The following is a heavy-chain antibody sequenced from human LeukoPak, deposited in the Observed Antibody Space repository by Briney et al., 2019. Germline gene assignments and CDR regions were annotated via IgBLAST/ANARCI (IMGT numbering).Heavy chain of an antibody. J-gene: IGHJ4*02. CDR2: FDPEDGET. Sequence: WASVKVSCKVSGYTLTELSMHWVRQAPGKGLEWMGGFDPEDGETIYAQKFQGRVTMTEDTSTDTAYMELSSLRSEDTAVYYCATSSGDYSGNILDYWGQGTLVTVSS. CDR3: ATSSGDYSGNILDY. CDR1: GYTLTELS. D-gene: IGHD4-23*01. V-gene: IGHV1-24*01.